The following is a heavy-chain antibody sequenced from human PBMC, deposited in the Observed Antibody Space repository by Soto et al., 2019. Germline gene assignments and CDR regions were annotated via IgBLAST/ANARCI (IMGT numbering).Heavy chain of an antibody. Sequence: GESLKLSCQGSGYSFASYWIGWVRQVPGKGLEWMGIIYPADSDTRYSPSFQGQVIISADKSISTAYLQWSSLKASDTAMYYCATPYADYDYWGQGTLVTVSS. CDR1: GYSFASYW. D-gene: IGHD4-17*01. CDR3: ATPYADYDY. V-gene: IGHV5-51*01. J-gene: IGHJ4*02. CDR2: IYPADSDT.